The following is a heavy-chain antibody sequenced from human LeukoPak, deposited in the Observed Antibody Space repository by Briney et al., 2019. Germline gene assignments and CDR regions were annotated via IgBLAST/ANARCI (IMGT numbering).Heavy chain of an antibody. CDR1: GYTFTSYG. CDR3: ARDMLGYSSGWYKESSPKHDY. CDR2: ISAYNGNT. V-gene: IGHV1-18*01. D-gene: IGHD6-19*01. Sequence: ASVKVSCKASGYTFTSYGISWVRQAPGQGLEWMGWISAYNGNTNYAQKLQGRVTMTTDTSTSTAYMEPRSLRSDDTAVYYCARDMLGYSSGWYKESSPKHDYWGQGTLVTVSS. J-gene: IGHJ4*02.